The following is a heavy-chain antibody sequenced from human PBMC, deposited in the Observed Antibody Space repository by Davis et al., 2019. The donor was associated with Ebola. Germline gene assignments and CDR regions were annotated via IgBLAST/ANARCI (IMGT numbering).Heavy chain of an antibody. D-gene: IGHD5-24*01. V-gene: IGHV3-30*04. Sequence: GESLKISCAASGFTFSNYAMHWVRQAPGKGLQWVAVISYDGNNKYYADSVKGRFTISRDNSKNTLYLQMNSLRAEDTSVYYCARDMDGDGYNYILYYFDYWGQGTLVTVSS. CDR2: ISYDGNNK. CDR3: ARDMDGDGYNYILYYFDY. CDR1: GFTFSNYA. J-gene: IGHJ4*02.